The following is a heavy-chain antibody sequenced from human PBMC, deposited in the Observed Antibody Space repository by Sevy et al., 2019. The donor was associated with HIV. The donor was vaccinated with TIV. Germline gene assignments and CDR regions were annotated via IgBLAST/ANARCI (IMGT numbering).Heavy chain of an antibody. D-gene: IGHD3-22*01. CDR3: TRDRINTMIVVVIIPNDAFDI. J-gene: IGHJ3*02. CDR2: IRSKAYGGTT. Sequence: GGSLRLSCTASGFTFGDYAMSWFRQAPGKGLEWVGFIRSKAYGGTTEYAASVKGRFTISRDDSKSIAYLQMNSLKTEDTAVYYCTRDRINTMIVVVIIPNDAFDIWGQGTMVTVSS. V-gene: IGHV3-49*03. CDR1: GFTFGDYA.